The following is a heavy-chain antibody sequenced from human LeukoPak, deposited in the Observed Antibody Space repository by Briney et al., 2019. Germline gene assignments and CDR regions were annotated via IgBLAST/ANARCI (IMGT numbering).Heavy chain of an antibody. CDR1: GFTFSSYA. CDR2: ISYDGSNK. J-gene: IGHJ4*02. Sequence: GGSLRLSCAASGFTFSSYAMHWVRQAPGKGLKWVAVISYDGSNKYYADSVKGRFTISRDNSKNTLYLQMNSLRAEDTAVYYCASAYDSSGYSFFTLDYWGQGTLVTVSS. V-gene: IGHV3-30-3*01. D-gene: IGHD3-22*01. CDR3: ASAYDSSGYSFFTLDY.